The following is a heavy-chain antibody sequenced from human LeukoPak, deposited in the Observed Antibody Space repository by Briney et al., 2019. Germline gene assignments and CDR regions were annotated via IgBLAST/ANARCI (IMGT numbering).Heavy chain of an antibody. Sequence: SGGSLRLSCAASGFTFTIYAMSWVRQAPGKGLEWGSSISSTCEYTYYTGSVKGRFTFYRENSKNTLYVYMNSTRGEDTAVYYCAKDRPNYYGSDGHYYRRNGDYWGQGTLVTVSS. CDR1: GFTFTIYA. CDR3: AKDRPNYYGSDGHYYRRNGDY. V-gene: IGHV3-23*01. J-gene: IGHJ4*02. D-gene: IGHD3-22*01. CDR2: ISSTCEYT.